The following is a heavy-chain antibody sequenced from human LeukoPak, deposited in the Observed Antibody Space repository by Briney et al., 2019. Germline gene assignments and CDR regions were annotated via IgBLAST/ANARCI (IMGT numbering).Heavy chain of an antibody. CDR1: GFMFSRHW. J-gene: IGHJ3*02. CDR3: ARAFYNLDAFDI. V-gene: IGHV3-74*01. Sequence: EGSLRLSCAASGFMFSRHWMHWVRQAPGKGLVWVSRIESDGSRTNYADSVKGRFTISRDNAKNTLYLHMNSLRAEDTAVYYCARAFYNLDAFDIWGQGTMVTVSS. CDR2: IESDGSRT. D-gene: IGHD1-1*01.